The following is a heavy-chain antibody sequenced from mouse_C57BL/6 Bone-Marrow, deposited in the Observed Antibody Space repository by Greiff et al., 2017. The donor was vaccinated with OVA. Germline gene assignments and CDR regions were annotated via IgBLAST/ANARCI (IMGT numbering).Heavy chain of an antibody. V-gene: IGHV1-47*01. CDR2: FHPYNDDT. Sequence: VQLQESGAELVKPGASVKMSCKASGYTFTTYPIEWMKQNHGKSLEWIGNFHPYNDDTKYNEKFKGKATLTVEKSSSTVYLELSRLTSDDSAVYYCARPGDYDGGWFAYWGQGTLVTGSA. CDR3: ARPGDYDGGWFAY. D-gene: IGHD2-4*01. CDR1: GYTFTTYP. J-gene: IGHJ3*01.